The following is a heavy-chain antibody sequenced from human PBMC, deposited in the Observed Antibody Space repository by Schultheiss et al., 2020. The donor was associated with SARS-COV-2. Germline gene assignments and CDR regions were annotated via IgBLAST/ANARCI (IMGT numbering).Heavy chain of an antibody. D-gene: IGHD2-2*02. CDR2: ISWNSGSI. Sequence: GGSLRLSCAASGFTFDDYAMHWVRQAPGKGLEWVSGISWNSGSIGYADSVKGRFTISRDNAKNSLYLQMNSLRAEDTAVYYCARDRGLVPAAIGSYWYFDLWGRGTLVTVSS. V-gene: IGHV3-9*01. J-gene: IGHJ2*01. CDR1: GFTFDDYA. CDR3: ARDRGLVPAAIGSYWYFDL.